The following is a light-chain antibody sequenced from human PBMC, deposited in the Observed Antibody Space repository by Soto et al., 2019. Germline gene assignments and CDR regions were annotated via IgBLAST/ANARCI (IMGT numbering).Light chain of an antibody. CDR2: DAS. CDR3: QQYGSSPTT. CDR1: QSVSSY. V-gene: IGKV3-20*01. J-gene: IGKJ1*01. Sequence: EIALTQSPGTLSLSPGERATLSCRASQSVSSYLAWYQQKPGQAPRLLIYDASNRATGIPARFSGSGSGTDFTLTISRLEPEDFAVYYCQQYGSSPTTFGQGTKVDIK.